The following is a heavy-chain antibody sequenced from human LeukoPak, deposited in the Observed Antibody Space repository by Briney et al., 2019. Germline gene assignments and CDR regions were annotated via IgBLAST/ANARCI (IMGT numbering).Heavy chain of an antibody. CDR1: GFSLSTSV. CDR3: AREVHYFDSRPAHYYFDY. Sequence: PGGSLRLSCAASGFSLSTSVVHWVRQAPGKGLEWVAVMWYDGTNEQYADSVRGRFTISRDNSKNTLYLQMNSLRAEDTAVYYCAREVHYFDSRPAHYYFDYWGQGTLVTVSS. CDR2: MWYDGTNE. V-gene: IGHV3-33*08. J-gene: IGHJ4*02. D-gene: IGHD3-22*01.